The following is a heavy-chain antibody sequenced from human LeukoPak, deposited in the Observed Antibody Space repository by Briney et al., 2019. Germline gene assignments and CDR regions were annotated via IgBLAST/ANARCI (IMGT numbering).Heavy chain of an antibody. Sequence: SVKVSCKASGGTFSSYAISWVRQAPGQGLEWMGRIIPILGIANYAQKFQGRVTITADKSTSTAYMELSSLRSEDTAVYYCARDMTTVTTDPRIEDYWGQGTLVTVSS. V-gene: IGHV1-69*04. CDR3: ARDMTTVTTDPRIEDY. CDR2: IIPILGIA. J-gene: IGHJ4*02. CDR1: GGTFSSYA. D-gene: IGHD4-17*01.